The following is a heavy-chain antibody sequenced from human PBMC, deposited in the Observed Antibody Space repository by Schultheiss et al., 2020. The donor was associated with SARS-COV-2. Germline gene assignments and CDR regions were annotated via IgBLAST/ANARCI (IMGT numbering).Heavy chain of an antibody. CDR1: GGSISSGGYY. CDR2: TYHTGST. D-gene: IGHD4/OR15-4a*01. V-gene: IGHV4-61*08. J-gene: IGHJ5*02. CDR3: ARGSDYGSTEGP. Sequence: SQTLSLTCTVSGGSISSGGYYWSWIRQHPGKGLEWIGYTYHTGSTNYNPSLKSRVTISVDTSKNQFSLKLSSVTAADTAVYYCARGSDYGSTEGPWGQGTLVTVSS.